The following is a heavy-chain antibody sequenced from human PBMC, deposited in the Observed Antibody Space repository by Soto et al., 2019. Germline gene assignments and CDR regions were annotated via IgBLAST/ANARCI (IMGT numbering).Heavy chain of an antibody. V-gene: IGHV3-33*01. CDR2: IWSDGSNK. J-gene: IGHJ4*02. D-gene: IGHD3-22*01. Sequence: QVQLVESGGGVVQPGRSLRLSCAASGFTFSSYGMHWVRQAPGKGLEWVAVIWSDGSNKYYADSVKGRFTISRDNSKNTLYLPTNSLRAVDTAVYCCARSYYDSSGYYPLWGQGTLVTVSS. CDR3: ARSYYDSSGYYPL. CDR1: GFTFSSYG.